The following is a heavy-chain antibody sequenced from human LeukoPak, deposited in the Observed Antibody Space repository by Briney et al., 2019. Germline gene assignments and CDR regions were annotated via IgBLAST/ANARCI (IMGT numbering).Heavy chain of an antibody. V-gene: IGHV3-30*02. CDR3: AKGLDYDYVWGSYFDY. CDR2: IRYDGSNK. J-gene: IGHJ4*02. Sequence: GGSLRLSCAASGFTFSSYGMHWVRQAPGKGLEWVAFIRYDGSNKYYADSVKGRFTISRDNSKNTLYLQMNSLRAEDTAVYYCAKGLDYDYVWGSYFDYWGQGTLVTVSS. CDR1: GFTFSSYG. D-gene: IGHD3-16*01.